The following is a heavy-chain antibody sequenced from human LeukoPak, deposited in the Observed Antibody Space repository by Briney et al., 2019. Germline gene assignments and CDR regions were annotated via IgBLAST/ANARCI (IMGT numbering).Heavy chain of an antibody. CDR3: AKDASVLAAAEIDN. CDR2: ISWNSGNT. Sequence: GGSLRLSCAASGFPFSSYEMNWVRQAPGKGLEWVSVISWNSGNTGYADSVKGRFTISRDNAKNSLYLQMNSLRVEDTALYFCAKDASVLAAAEIDNWGQGTLVTVSS. J-gene: IGHJ4*02. D-gene: IGHD6-13*01. V-gene: IGHV3-9*01. CDR1: GFPFSSYE.